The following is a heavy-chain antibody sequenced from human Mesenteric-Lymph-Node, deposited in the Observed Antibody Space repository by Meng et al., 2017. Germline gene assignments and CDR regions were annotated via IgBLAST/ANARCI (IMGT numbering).Heavy chain of an antibody. J-gene: IGHJ6*02. D-gene: IGHD2-8*01. CDR2: INWSGGST. Sequence: GESLKISCAASGFNFGDYGMSWVRQAPGKGLEWVSGINWSGGSTGYIDSVKGRFTISRDNAKNSLYLQINSLRAEDTALYYCARDLYPYGMDVWGQGTTVTVSS. CDR1: GFNFGDYG. V-gene: IGHV3-20*04. CDR3: ARDLYPYGMDV.